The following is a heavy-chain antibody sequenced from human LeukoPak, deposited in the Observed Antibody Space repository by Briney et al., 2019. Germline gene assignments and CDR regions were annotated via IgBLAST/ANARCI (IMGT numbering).Heavy chain of an antibody. V-gene: IGHV3-23*01. CDR3: APYSCGRLFDY. D-gene: IGHD6-19*01. Sequence: GGSLRLSCAASGFTFSSYAMSWVRQAPGKGLEWVSAISGSGGSTYYADSVKSRFTISRDNSKNTLYLQMNSLRAEDTAVYYCAPYSCGRLFDYWGQGTLVTVSS. CDR1: GFTFSSYA. CDR2: ISGSGGST. J-gene: IGHJ4*02.